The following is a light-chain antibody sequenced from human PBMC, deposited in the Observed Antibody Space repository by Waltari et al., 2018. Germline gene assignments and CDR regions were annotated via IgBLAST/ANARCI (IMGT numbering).Light chain of an antibody. CDR3: QHSFSTPPYT. CDR1: QNITSY. V-gene: IGKV1-39*01. Sequence: DIQMTQSPSSLSAFVGDRVTITCRASQNITSYLNWYQQKPGKAPNLLIYDASSLHSGVPSRFSGSGSGTDFTLTISSLQPEYLATYYCQHSFSTPPYTFGQGTKLEIK. CDR2: DAS. J-gene: IGKJ2*01.